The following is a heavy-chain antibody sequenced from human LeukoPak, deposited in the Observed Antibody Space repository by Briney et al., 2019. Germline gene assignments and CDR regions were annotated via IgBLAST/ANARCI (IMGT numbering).Heavy chain of an antibody. J-gene: IGHJ5*02. CDR2: ISHSGST. CDR3: ARDGHYVAVWFDP. CDR1: GVSISSSVYY. Sequence: PSETLSLTCSVSGVSISSSVYYWAWIRQPPGKGLEWIGSISHSGSTYYNPSLRSRVTISVDTSKNQFSLRLTSVTAADTAVYYCARDGHYVAVWFDPWGQGTLVTVSS. V-gene: IGHV4-39*07. D-gene: IGHD4-17*01.